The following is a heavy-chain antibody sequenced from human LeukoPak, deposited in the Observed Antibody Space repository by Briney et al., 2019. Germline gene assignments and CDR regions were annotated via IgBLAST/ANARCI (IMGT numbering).Heavy chain of an antibody. V-gene: IGHV1-18*01. J-gene: IGHJ4*02. CDR2: ISAYNGNT. Sequence: ASVKVSCKASGYTFTSYGISWVRQAPGQGLEWMGWISAYNGNTNYAQKLQGRVTMTTDTSTSTAYMELRSLRSDDTAVYYCARGSERASSGWYMAWIQEDWGQGTLVTVSS. CDR3: ARGSERASSGWYMAWIQED. CDR1: GYTFTSYG. D-gene: IGHD6-19*01.